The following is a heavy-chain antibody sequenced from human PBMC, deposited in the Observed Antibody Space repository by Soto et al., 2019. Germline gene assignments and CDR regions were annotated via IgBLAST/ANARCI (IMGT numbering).Heavy chain of an antibody. CDR3: ARDQPGYSYGYGLGY. V-gene: IGHV3-21*01. Sequence: ETLSLTCAVYGGSFSGYYWTWVRQAPGKGLEWVSSISSSSSYIYYADSVKGRFTISRDNAKNSLYLQMNSLRAEDTAVYYCARDQPGYSYGYGLGYWGQGTLVTVSS. J-gene: IGHJ4*02. CDR2: ISSSSSYI. CDR1: GGSFSGYY. D-gene: IGHD5-18*01.